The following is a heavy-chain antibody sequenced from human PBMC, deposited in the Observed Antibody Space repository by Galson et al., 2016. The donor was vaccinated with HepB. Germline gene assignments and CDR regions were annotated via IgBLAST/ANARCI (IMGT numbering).Heavy chain of an antibody. CDR1: GYTFSDSY. Sequence: VKVSCKVSGYTFSDSYIHWVQQAPGKGLEWMGLVDPEDGETIYAEKFQGRVSITADTSTDTAYMELSSLRSEDTAVYYCATGYVNPWYVDSWGQGTLVTVSS. V-gene: IGHV1-69-2*01. D-gene: IGHD1-14*01. J-gene: IGHJ4*02. CDR2: VDPEDGET. CDR3: ATGYVNPWYVDS.